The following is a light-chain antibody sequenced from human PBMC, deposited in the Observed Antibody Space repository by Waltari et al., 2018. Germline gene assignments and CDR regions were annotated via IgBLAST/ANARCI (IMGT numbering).Light chain of an antibody. Sequence: DIHMTQSPSTLSASVGDRVLITCRANQTVGNWLAWYQQKPGRAPYLLMSKASSLQDGVPPRFSGSGSGTEFTLTISSLRPEDFATYYCQQYNNYPVTFGGGTKVEI. J-gene: IGKJ4*01. CDR3: QQYNNYPVT. V-gene: IGKV1-5*03. CDR2: KAS. CDR1: QTVGNW.